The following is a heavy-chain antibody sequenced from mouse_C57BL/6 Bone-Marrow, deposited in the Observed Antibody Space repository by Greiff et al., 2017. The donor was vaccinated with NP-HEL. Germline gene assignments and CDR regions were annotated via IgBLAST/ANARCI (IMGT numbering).Heavy chain of an antibody. CDR1: GYTFTSYW. CDR3: KGYYGSSYDYYAMDD. Sequence: EVQLQQSGTVLARPGASVKMSCKTSGYTFTSYWMHWVKPRPGQGLEWIGAIYPGNSDTSYNQKFKGKAKLTAVTSASTAYMELSSLTNEDSAVYYCKGYYGSSYDYYAMDDWGQGTSVTVSS. V-gene: IGHV1-5*01. D-gene: IGHD1-1*01. J-gene: IGHJ4*01. CDR2: IYPGNSDT.